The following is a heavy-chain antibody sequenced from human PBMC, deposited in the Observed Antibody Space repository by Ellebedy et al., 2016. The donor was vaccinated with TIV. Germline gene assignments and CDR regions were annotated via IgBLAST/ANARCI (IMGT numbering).Heavy chain of an antibody. D-gene: IGHD3-22*01. V-gene: IGHV3-21*04. CDR2: ISSNSYYI. J-gene: IGHJ4*02. Sequence: GESLKISCAASGFTFSRYSMNWVRQAPGKGLEWVSTISSNSYYIYYADSVKGRFTISRDNSKNTVFLQMSSLRAEDTATYYCARGLSGNYPNTFDSWGQGTLVTVSS. CDR1: GFTFSRYS. CDR3: ARGLSGNYPNTFDS.